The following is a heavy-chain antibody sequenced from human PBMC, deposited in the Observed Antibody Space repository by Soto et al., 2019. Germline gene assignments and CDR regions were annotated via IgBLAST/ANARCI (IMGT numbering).Heavy chain of an antibody. CDR1: GGTFSSYA. J-gene: IGHJ6*02. CDR3: ARDRTTYSSGWYRLMDV. D-gene: IGHD6-19*01. CDR2: IIPIFGTA. Sequence: ASVKVSCKASGGTFSSYAISWVRQAPGQGLEWMGGIIPIFGTANYAQKFQGRVTITADESTSTAYMELSSLRSEDTAVYYCARDRTTYSSGWYRLMDVWGQGTTVTVSS. V-gene: IGHV1-69*13.